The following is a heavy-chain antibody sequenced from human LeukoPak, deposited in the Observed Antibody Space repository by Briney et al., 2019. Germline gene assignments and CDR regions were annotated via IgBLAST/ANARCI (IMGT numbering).Heavy chain of an antibody. D-gene: IGHD6-25*01. CDR2: INPNTGAT. Sequence: ASVKVSCKASGYTFTGYYMHWVRQAPGQGLEWMGWINPNTGATNYAQKFQGRVTMTTDMSISTAYMELSRLRSGGTAVYYCVTLLSNAAFDYWGQGTLVTVSS. CDR1: GYTFTGYY. CDR3: VTLLSNAAFDY. J-gene: IGHJ4*02. V-gene: IGHV1-2*02.